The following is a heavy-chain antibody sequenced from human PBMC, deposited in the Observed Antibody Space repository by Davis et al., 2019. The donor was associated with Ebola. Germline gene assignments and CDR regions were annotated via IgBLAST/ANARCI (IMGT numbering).Heavy chain of an antibody. J-gene: IGHJ4*02. CDR1: GYSFTNYW. CDR3: ARRGDDAWADYFDF. D-gene: IGHD5-12*01. V-gene: IGHV5-51*01. CDR2: IYPLDSDT. Sequence: GESLKISCTASGYSFTNYWIAWVRQLPGKGLEWMGIIYPLDSDTRYSPSFQGRVTISVDKSASTASLQWSALEASDSAVYYCARRGDDAWADYFDFWGQGSPVTVSS.